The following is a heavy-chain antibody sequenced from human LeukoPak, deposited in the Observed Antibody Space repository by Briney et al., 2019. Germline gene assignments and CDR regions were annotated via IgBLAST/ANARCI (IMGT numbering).Heavy chain of an antibody. J-gene: IGHJ4*02. CDR2: INTNTGNP. D-gene: IGHD4-23*01. V-gene: IGHV7-4-1*02. Sequence: ASVKVSCKASGYTFTSYAMNWVRQAPGQGLEWMGWINTNTGNPTYAQGFTGRFVFSLDTSVSTAYLQISSLKAEDTAVYYCARDLLTTVVHAFDYWGQGTLVTVSS. CDR3: ARDLLTTVVHAFDY. CDR1: GYTFTSYA.